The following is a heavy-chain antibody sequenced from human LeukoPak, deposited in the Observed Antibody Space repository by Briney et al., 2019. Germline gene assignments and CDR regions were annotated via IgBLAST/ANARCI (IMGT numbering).Heavy chain of an antibody. Sequence: PGGSLRLSCAASGFTFDDYAMHWVRQAPGKGLEWVSGISWNSGSIGYADSVKGRFTISRDNAKNSLYLQMNSLRAEDTALYYCAKAAAAGRTINIDYWGQGTLVTVSS. V-gene: IGHV3-9*01. CDR1: GFTFDDYA. J-gene: IGHJ4*02. CDR2: ISWNSGSI. D-gene: IGHD6-13*01. CDR3: AKAAAAGRTINIDY.